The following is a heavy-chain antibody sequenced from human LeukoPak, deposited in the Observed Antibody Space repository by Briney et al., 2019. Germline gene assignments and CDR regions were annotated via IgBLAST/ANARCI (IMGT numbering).Heavy chain of an antibody. D-gene: IGHD1/OR15-1a*01. V-gene: IGHV3-9*01. CDR1: GFTFDDYA. J-gene: IGHJ5*02. CDR3: AKGGRLTTLYNWFDP. Sequence: GRSLRLSCVASGFTFDDYAMHWVRQAPGKGLEWVSGINWNSGNIGYADSVKGRFTISRDNAKNSLYLQMNSLRPEDTALYYCAKGGRLTTLYNWFDPWGQGTLVTVSS. CDR2: INWNSGNI.